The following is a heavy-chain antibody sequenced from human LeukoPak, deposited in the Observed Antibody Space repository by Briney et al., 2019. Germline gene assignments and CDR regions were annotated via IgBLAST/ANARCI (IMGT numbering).Heavy chain of an antibody. CDR3: ARGGFSSSSYFDY. J-gene: IGHJ4*02. Sequence: GASVKVSCKASGYTFTSYAMHWVRQAPGQRLEWMGWINAGNGNTKYSQEFQGRVTITRDTSASTAYMELSSLRSEDMAVYYCARGGFSSSSYFDYWGQGTLVTVSS. CDR1: GYTFTSYA. V-gene: IGHV1-3*03. CDR2: INAGNGNT. D-gene: IGHD6-6*01.